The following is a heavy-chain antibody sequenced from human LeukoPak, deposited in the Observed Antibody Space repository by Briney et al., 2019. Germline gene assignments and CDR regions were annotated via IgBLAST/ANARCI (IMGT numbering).Heavy chain of an antibody. CDR1: GVTVSSHY. CDR2: IYGVDGT. V-gene: IGHV3-53*01. J-gene: IGHJ3*02. Sequence: GGSLRLSCAASGVTVSSHYMNWVRRAPGKGLEWVSVIYGVDGTSYADSVKGRFTISRDNAENSVYLQMNSLRDEDTAVYSCARAQTIFWEFDGFDIWGRGTKVTVSS. D-gene: IGHD3-9*01. CDR3: ARAQTIFWEFDGFDI.